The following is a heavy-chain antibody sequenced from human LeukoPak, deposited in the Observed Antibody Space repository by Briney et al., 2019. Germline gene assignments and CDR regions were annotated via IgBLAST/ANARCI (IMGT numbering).Heavy chain of an antibody. CDR3: ARAGDYILDY. Sequence: PSETLSLTCAVSGAFISRGYWWSWVRQPPGKGLEWIGEIVHSGSTNYDPSLKSRVIISVDKSKNHLSLRLSSVTAADTAVYYCARAGDYILDYWGRGTLATVSS. J-gene: IGHJ4*02. V-gene: IGHV4-4*02. D-gene: IGHD3-10*01. CDR1: GAFISRGYW. CDR2: IVHSGST.